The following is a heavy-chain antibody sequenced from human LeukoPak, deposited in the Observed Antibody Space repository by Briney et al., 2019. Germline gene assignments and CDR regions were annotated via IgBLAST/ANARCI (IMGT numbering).Heavy chain of an antibody. CDR2: IYSGGST. CDR3: ASTYGSGSYKVGSFDY. V-gene: IGHV3-53*01. CDR1: GFTVSSNY. J-gene: IGHJ4*02. D-gene: IGHD3-10*01. Sequence: GGSLRLSCAASGFTVSSNYMSWVRQAPGKGLEWVSVIYSGGSTYYADSVKGRFTISRDNSKNTLYLQMNSLRAEDTAVYYCASTYGSGSYKVGSFDYWGRGTLVTVSS.